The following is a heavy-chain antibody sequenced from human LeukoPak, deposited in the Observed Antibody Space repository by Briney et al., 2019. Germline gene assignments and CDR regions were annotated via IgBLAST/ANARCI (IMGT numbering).Heavy chain of an antibody. CDR3: ARDMYYYGSGSAHFDY. Sequence: SETLSLTCSVSGGSISNYFWSWIRQPPGKGLECIGFIYYSETTNYNPSFKSRVTISVDTSKNQFSLKLNSVTAADTAVYYCARDMYYYGSGSAHFDYWGQGTLVTVSS. J-gene: IGHJ4*02. D-gene: IGHD3-10*01. V-gene: IGHV4-59*01. CDR2: IYYSETT. CDR1: GGSISNYF.